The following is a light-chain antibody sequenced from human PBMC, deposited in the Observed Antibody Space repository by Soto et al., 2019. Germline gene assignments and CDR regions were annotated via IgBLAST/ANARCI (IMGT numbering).Light chain of an antibody. CDR2: DAS. CDR1: QSVSSY. V-gene: IGKV3-11*01. CDR3: QQRSNWPPYT. J-gene: IGKJ2*01. Sequence: ELVLTQSPATLSLSPGESAPLSCRASQSVSSYLAWYQQKPGQAPRLLIYDASNRATGIAARFSGSGSGTAFTLIISSLDPEDFAVYSCQQRSNWPPYTFGQGTKLEIK.